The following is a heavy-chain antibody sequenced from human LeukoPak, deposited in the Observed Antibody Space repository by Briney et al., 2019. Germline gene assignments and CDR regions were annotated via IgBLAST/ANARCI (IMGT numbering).Heavy chain of an antibody. D-gene: IGHD2-2*02. CDR3: AKDLYPHGRAEYFQH. CDR2: ISNRGVST. Sequence: GGSLRLSCEASGFTFDNYAMSWVRQAPGKGLEWVSAISNRGVSTHYADSVKGRFTISRDNSKNTLFLHMNTLRADDMAVYYCAKDLYPHGRAEYFQHWGQGTLVTVSS. CDR1: GFTFDNYA. J-gene: IGHJ1*01. V-gene: IGHV3-23*01.